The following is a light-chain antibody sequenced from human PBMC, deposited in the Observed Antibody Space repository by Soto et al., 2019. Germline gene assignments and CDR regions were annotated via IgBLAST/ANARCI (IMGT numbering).Light chain of an antibody. Sequence: DIQMTQSPSTLSASVGDRLTITCRASQSISVWLAWYQQKPGKAPKLLMYEASTLQSGVPSRFGGSGSGTDFTLTISSLQPDDFATYYCQQYKTYPTFGQGTKVEI. CDR2: EAS. J-gene: IGKJ1*01. V-gene: IGKV1-5*03. CDR1: QSISVW. CDR3: QQYKTYPT.